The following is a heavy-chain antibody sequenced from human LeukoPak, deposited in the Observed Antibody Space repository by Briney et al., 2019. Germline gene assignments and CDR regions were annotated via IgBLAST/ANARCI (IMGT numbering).Heavy chain of an antibody. Sequence: SVKVSCKASGGTFSSYAISWVRQAPGQGLEWMGRIIPILGIANYAQKFQGRVTMTRNTSISTAYMELSSLRSEDTAVYYCAREGRIVGAKNWFDPWGQGTLVTVSS. CDR1: GGTFSSYA. V-gene: IGHV1-69*04. D-gene: IGHD1-26*01. CDR2: IIPILGIA. CDR3: AREGRIVGAKNWFDP. J-gene: IGHJ5*02.